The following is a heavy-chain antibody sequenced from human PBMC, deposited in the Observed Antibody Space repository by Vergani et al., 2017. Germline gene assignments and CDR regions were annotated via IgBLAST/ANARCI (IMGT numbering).Heavy chain of an antibody. Sequence: QVQLQESGPGLVRPSQTLSLTCTVSGGSISSGSYYWSWFRQPAGKGLEWIGRFYTGGGTSYNRSLKSRVTISVDTSKNQFSLPLSSVTAADTAVYYCARDPLYSTTWPFLLLAMDVWGQGTTVTVSS. J-gene: IGHJ6*02. V-gene: IGHV4-61*02. CDR1: GGSISSGSYY. CDR3: ARDPLYSTTWPFLLLAMDV. D-gene: IGHD6-13*01. CDR2: FYTGGGT.